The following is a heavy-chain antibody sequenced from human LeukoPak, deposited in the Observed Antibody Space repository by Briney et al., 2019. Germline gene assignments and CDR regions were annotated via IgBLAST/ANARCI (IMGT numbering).Heavy chain of an antibody. CDR2: ISYDGSNK. J-gene: IGHJ5*02. V-gene: IGHV3-30-3*01. Sequence: GRSLRLSCAASGFTFSSYAMHWVRQAPGKGLEWVAVISYDGSNKYYADSVKGRFTISRDNSKNTLYLQMNSLRAEDTAVYYCAKELFGRSWFEHWGQGLLVTVSS. CDR1: GFTFSSYA. CDR3: AKELFGRSWFEH. D-gene: IGHD3-16*01.